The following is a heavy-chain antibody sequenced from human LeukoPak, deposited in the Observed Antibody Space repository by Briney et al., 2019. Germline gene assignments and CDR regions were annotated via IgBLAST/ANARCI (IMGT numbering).Heavy chain of an antibody. CDR3: ASGNTKARYYDFWSGYPRADYYYYGMDV. D-gene: IGHD3-3*01. CDR2: IYYSGST. CDR1: GGSISSGGYY. V-gene: IGHV4-31*03. J-gene: IGHJ6*02. Sequence: TSETLSLTCTVSGGSISSGGYYWSWLRQHRGKGLEWSGYIYYSGSTYYNPSLKSRLTISVDTSKNHFSLKLSSVTAADTAVYYCASGNTKARYYDFWSGYPRADYYYYGMDVWGQGTTVTVSS.